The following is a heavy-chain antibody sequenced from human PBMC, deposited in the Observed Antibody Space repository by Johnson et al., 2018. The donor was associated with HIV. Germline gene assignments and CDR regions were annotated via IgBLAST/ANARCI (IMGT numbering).Heavy chain of an antibody. CDR3: ARDRPYIVVVQGAIDAFDI. V-gene: IGHV3-7*01. CDR2: IKQDGSEK. CDR1: GFTFSSYW. D-gene: IGHD2-2*01. Sequence: EVQVLESGGGLVQPGGSLRLSCAASGFTFSSYWMSWVRQAPGKGLEWVANIKQDGSEKYYVDSVKGRFTISRDNAKNSLYLQMNSLRAEDTAVYYCARDRPYIVVVQGAIDAFDIWGQGTMVTVSS. J-gene: IGHJ3*02.